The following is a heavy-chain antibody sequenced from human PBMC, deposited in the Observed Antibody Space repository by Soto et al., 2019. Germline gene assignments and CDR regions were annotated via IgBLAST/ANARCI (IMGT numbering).Heavy chain of an antibody. D-gene: IGHD6-13*01. CDR3: ASRFSSSWSALDY. J-gene: IGHJ4*02. Sequence: DVQLVETGGGLIQPGGSLRLSCAASGFTVSGNFMSWVRQAPGKGLEWVSIIYTGDTTYYADSVKGRFTISTDNSKNTRNLQMNSLRAQVSAVYYCASRFSSSWSALDYWGRGTLVTVSS. CDR1: GFTVSGNF. V-gene: IGHV3-53*02. CDR2: IYTGDTT.